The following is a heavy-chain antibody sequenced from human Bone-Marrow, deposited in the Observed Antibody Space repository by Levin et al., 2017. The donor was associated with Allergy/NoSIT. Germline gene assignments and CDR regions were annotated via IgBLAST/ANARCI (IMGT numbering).Heavy chain of an antibody. Sequence: SCVASGFRFTSYAMSWVRQAPGKGLEWVSAIIASGGSTYYADSVKGRFTISRDNSKNTLYLQMNSLRGDDTAVYYCAKDLNEGAPDYWGQGTLVTVSS. V-gene: IGHV3-23*01. CDR2: IIASGGST. J-gene: IGHJ4*02. D-gene: IGHD1-26*01. CDR1: GFRFTSYA. CDR3: AKDLNEGAPDY.